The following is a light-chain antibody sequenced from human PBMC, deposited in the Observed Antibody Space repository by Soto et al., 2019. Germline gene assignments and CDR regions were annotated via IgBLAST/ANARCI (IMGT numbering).Light chain of an antibody. Sequence: QSALTQPPSASGSPGQSVTISCTGTSSDVGGHNRVSWYQQYPGKAPKLIISEVNRRPSGVPDRFSGSKSGNSASLTVSGLQAEDEADYYCTSYAGRYTWVFGGGTKLTVL. CDR1: SSDVGGHNR. J-gene: IGLJ3*02. CDR3: TSYAGRYTWV. CDR2: EVN. V-gene: IGLV2-8*01.